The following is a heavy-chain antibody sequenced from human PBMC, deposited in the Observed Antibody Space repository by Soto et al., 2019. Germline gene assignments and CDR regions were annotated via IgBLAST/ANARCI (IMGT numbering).Heavy chain of an antibody. D-gene: IGHD6-19*01. CDR2: INRDGST. CDR1: GFSFSRYW. V-gene: IGHV3-74*01. J-gene: IGHJ4*01. CDR3: TGGGSGWPF. Sequence: PGGSLRLSCVGSGFSFSRYWMDWVRQDPGKGLVWVSRINRDGSTNYADSVKGRFTISRDTAQNTLYLQMNSLRAEDTAVYFCTGGGSGWPFWGQGTLVTVSS.